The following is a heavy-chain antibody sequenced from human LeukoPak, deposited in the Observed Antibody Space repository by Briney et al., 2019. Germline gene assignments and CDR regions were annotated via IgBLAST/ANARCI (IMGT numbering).Heavy chain of an antibody. CDR1: GGSISSSSYY. V-gene: IGHV4-39*01. D-gene: IGHD1-26*01. J-gene: IGHJ3*02. CDR2: IYYSGST. Sequence: PSETLSLTCTVSGGSISSSSYYWGWIRQPPGKGLEWIGSIYYSGSTYYNPSLKSRVTISVDTSKNQFSLRLSSVTAADTAVYYCAVGATIAFDSWGQGTMVTVSS. CDR3: AVGATIAFDS.